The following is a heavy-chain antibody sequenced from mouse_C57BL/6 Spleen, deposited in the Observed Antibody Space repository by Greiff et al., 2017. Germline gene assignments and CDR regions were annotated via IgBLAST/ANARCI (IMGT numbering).Heavy chain of an antibody. CDR3: ASGKSTYFGC. Sequence: QVQLQQPGAELVRPGSSVKLSCKASGYTFTSYWMHWVKQRPIQGLEWIGNIDPSDSETHYNQKFKDKATLTVDKSSSTSYMQLSSLTSEDSAVYYCASGKSTYFGCWGQGTTLTVSS. CDR2: IDPSDSET. CDR1: GYTFTSYW. D-gene: IGHD1-3*01. V-gene: IGHV1-52*01. J-gene: IGHJ2*01.